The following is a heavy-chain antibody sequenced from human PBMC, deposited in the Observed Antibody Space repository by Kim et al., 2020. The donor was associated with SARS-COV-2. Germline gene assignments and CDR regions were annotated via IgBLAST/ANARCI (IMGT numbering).Heavy chain of an antibody. V-gene: IGHV4-38-2*02. CDR1: GYSISSGYY. CDR2: IYHSGSA. CDR3: ARTEDSSGYYTTFEH. D-gene: IGHD3-22*01. Sequence: GSLRLSCNVSGYSISSGYYWGWIRQPPGKGLEWIGSIYHSGSAHYNPSLRSRVTISVDTSKNQFSLELSSVTAADTAIYYCARTEDSSGYYTTFEHWGQGTLVTVSS. J-gene: IGHJ4*02.